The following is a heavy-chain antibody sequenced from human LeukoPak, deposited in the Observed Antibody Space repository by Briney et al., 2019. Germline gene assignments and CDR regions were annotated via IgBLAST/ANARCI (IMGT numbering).Heavy chain of an antibody. J-gene: IGHJ4*02. Sequence: GESLNISCTGFGYSFTTYWIGWVRQMPGKGLEWMGIIYPGDSDTTYSPSFRGQVIISVDKSISTAYLQWSSLKASDTAMYYCARQVVAATGYYFDYWGQGTLVTVSS. CDR2: IYPGDSDT. V-gene: IGHV5-51*01. D-gene: IGHD6-13*01. CDR1: GYSFTTYW. CDR3: ARQVVAATGYYFDY.